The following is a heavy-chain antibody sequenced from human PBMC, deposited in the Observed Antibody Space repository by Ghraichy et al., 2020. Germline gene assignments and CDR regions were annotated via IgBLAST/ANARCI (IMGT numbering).Heavy chain of an antibody. CDR3: ARGLYGDYDWFDP. CDR1: GGSISSGGYS. V-gene: IGHV4-30-2*01. D-gene: IGHD4-17*01. J-gene: IGHJ5*02. CDR2: IYHSGST. Sequence: SETLSLTCAVSGGSISSGGYSWSWIRQPPGKGLEWIGYIYHSGSTYYNPSLKSRVTLSVDRSKNQFSLKLSSVTAADTAVYYCARGLYGDYDWFDPWGQGTLVTVSS.